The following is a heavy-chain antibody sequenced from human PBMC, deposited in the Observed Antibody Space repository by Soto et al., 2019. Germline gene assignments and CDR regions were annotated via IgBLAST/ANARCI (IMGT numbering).Heavy chain of an antibody. CDR1: GFTFSNAW. D-gene: IGHD6-6*01. V-gene: IGHV3-15*01. CDR3: TTETDSSSTDAFDI. J-gene: IGHJ3*02. Sequence: GGSLRLSCAASGFTFSNAWMSWVRQAPGKGLEWVGRIKSKTDGGTTDYAAPVKGRFTISRDDSKNTLYLQMNSLKTEDTAVYYCTTETDSSSTDAFDIWGQGTMVTVSS. CDR2: IKSKTDGGTT.